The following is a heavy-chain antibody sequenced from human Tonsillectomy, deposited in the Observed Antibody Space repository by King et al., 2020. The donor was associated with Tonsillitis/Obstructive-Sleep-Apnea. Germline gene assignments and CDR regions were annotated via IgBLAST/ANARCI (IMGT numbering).Heavy chain of an antibody. CDR2: IYYSGST. V-gene: IGHV4-59*01. CDR1: GGSISSYY. Sequence: VQLQESGPGLVKPSETLSLTCTVSGGSISSYYWSWIRQPPGKGLEWIGYIYYSGSTNYNPYLKSRVTISVDTSKNQFSLRLTSVTAADTAVYYCARGRGYSYGYYFAYWGQGTLVTVSS. CDR3: ARGRGYSYGYYFAY. D-gene: IGHD5-18*01. J-gene: IGHJ4*02.